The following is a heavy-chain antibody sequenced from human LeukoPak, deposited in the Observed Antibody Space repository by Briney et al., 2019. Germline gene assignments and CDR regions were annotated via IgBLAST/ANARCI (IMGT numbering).Heavy chain of an antibody. V-gene: IGHV3-20*04. CDR1: GSTFDDYG. CDR3: ARAVLRYYDSSGIDAFDI. D-gene: IGHD3-22*01. Sequence: SGGSLRLSCATSGSTFDDYGMSWVRQAPGKGLEWVSGINWNGGSTGYADSVKGRFTISRDNAKNSLYLQMNSLRAEDTALYYCARAVLRYYDSSGIDAFDIWGQGTMVTVSS. CDR2: INWNGGST. J-gene: IGHJ3*02.